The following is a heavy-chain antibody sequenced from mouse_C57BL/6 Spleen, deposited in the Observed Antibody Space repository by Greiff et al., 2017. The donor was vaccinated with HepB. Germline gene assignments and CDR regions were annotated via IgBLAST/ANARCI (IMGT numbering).Heavy chain of an antibody. CDR1: GFNIKDDY. V-gene: IGHV14-4*01. Sequence: EVQLQQSGAELVRPGASVKLSCTASGFNIKDDYMHWVKQRPEQGLEWIGWIDPENGDTVYASKFQGKATITADTSSNTAYLQLSSLTSEDTAVYYCTGGLRRDYWGQGTTLTVSS. D-gene: IGHD2-4*01. J-gene: IGHJ2*01. CDR2: IDPENGDT. CDR3: TGGLRRDY.